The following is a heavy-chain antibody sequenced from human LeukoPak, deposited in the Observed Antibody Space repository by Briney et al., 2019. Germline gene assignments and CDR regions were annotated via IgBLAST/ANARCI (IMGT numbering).Heavy chain of an antibody. CDR1: DGSVSSGSYY. CDR3: AREWRFGIDAFDI. J-gene: IGHJ3*02. V-gene: IGHV4-61*01. D-gene: IGHD3-10*01. Sequence: SETLSLTCTVSDGSVSSGSYYWSWIRQPPGKGLEWIGYIYYSGSTNYNPSLKSRVTISVDTSKNQFSLKLSSVTAADTAVYYCAREWRFGIDAFDIWGQGAMVTVSS. CDR2: IYYSGST.